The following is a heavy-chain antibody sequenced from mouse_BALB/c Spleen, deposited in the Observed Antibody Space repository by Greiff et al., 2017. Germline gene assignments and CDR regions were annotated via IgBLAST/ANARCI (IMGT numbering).Heavy chain of an antibody. Sequence: EVMLVESGGGLVKPGGSLKLSCAASGFTFSSYAMSWVRQTPEKRLEWVASISSGGSTYYPDSVKGGFTISRDNAGNILYLQMSSRRSEDTAMYYCASRHYYGGGFAYWGQGTLVTVSA. V-gene: IGHV5-6-5*01. J-gene: IGHJ3*01. D-gene: IGHD1-1*01. CDR2: ISSGGST. CDR1: GFTFSSYA. CDR3: ASRHYYGGGFAY.